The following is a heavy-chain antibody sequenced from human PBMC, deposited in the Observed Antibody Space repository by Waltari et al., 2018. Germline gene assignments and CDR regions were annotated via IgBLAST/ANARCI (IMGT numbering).Heavy chain of an antibody. CDR2: VNPNSGAT. D-gene: IGHD3-3*01. Sequence: QAPLVQSGAEVLRPVASVKASCPASGYTFLNYEIHRRRQAAGQGLEWMGWVNPNSGATAYAQKFQGRITMTWDTSISTAYMELSNLRSDDTAVLYCARGRDVFANFDYNWFDPWGQGTLVTVSS. V-gene: IGHV1-8*02. CDR3: ARGRDVFANFDYNWFDP. J-gene: IGHJ5*02. CDR1: GYTFLNYE.